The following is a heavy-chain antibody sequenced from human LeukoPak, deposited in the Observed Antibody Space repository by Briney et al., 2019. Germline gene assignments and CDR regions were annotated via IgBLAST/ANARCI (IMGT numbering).Heavy chain of an antibody. CDR3: ARGKYCSSTSCYNYGMDV. Sequence: GGSLRLSCAASGFTLSSYSMNWVRQAPGKGLEWVSSISSSSSYIYYADSVKGRFTISRDNAKNSLYLQMNSLRAEDTAVYYCARGKYCSSTSCYNYGMDVWGQGTTVTVSS. V-gene: IGHV3-21*01. J-gene: IGHJ6*02. CDR2: ISSSSSYI. CDR1: GFTLSSYS. D-gene: IGHD2-2*02.